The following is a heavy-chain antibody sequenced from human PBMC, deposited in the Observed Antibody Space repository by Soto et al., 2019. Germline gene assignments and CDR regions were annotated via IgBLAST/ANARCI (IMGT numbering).Heavy chain of an antibody. CDR2: ISSSGNTI. CDR1: GFTFSDYY. CDR3: AKMSSENYYDPVFS. V-gene: IGHV3-11*01. J-gene: IGHJ4*02. Sequence: QVQLVESGGGLVKTSGSLRIACAASGFTFSDYYMSWVRQAPGKGLEWVSYISSSGNTIYYADSVKGRSTISRDNAKNSVYLQMNSLRAEDTALYFCAKMSSENYYDPVFSWGQGTLVTVSS. D-gene: IGHD3-22*01.